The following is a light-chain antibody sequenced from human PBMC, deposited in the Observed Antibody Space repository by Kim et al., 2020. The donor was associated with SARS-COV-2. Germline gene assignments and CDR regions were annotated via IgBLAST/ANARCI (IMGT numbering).Light chain of an antibody. CDR3: AVWDDSLNGWV. CDR2: DND. J-gene: IGLJ3*02. CDR1: RSNIGSNA. Sequence: GQTFTISCSGSRSNIGSNAVNWYQQLPGTPPKLRIYDNDKRPSGVPDRFSGSKSGTSASLAISGLRSDDDSDYYCAVWDDSLNGWVFGGGTQLTVL. V-gene: IGLV1-44*01.